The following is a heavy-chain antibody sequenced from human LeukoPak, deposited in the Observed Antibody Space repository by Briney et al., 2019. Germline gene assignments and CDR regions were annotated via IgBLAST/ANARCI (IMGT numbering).Heavy chain of an antibody. V-gene: IGHV4-59*01. Sequence: SETLSLTCTVSGGSISSYYWSWIRQPPGKGLEWIGYIYYSGTTNSNPSLRSVVTISVETSKTQFSLKLSSVTAANTAVYYCARLGRDGYNYGAFDIWGQGTMVTVSS. CDR1: GGSISSYY. CDR2: IYYSGTT. D-gene: IGHD5-12*01. J-gene: IGHJ3*02. CDR3: ARLGRDGYNYGAFDI.